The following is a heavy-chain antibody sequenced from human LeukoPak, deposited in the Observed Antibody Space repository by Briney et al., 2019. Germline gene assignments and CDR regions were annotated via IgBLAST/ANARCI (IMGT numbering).Heavy chain of an antibody. D-gene: IGHD3-10*01. J-gene: IGHJ4*02. V-gene: IGHV4-59*01. CDR2: YYYGGST. CDR1: GASISNYY. Sequence: SETLSLTCTVSGASISNYYWTWIRQPPGKGLEWIGYYYYGGSTEYNPSLKSRVTISVDTFKNQFSLKLSSVTAADTAVYYCASRYGSGSYGFDFWGQGTLVTVSS. CDR3: ASRYGSGSYGFDF.